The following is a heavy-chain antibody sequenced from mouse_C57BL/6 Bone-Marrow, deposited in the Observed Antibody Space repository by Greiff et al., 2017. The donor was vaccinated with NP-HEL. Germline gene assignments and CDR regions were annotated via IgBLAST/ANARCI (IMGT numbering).Heavy chain of an antibody. D-gene: IGHD1-2*01. CDR1: GYSITSGYY. Sequence: VQLQQSGPGLVKPSQSLSLTCSVTGYSITSGYYWNWIRQFPGNKLEWMGYISYDGSNNYNPSLKNRISITRDTSKNQFFLKLNSVTTEETATYYCARQNYGPSGAYWGQGTLVTVSA. J-gene: IGHJ3*01. CDR3: ARQNYGPSGAY. CDR2: ISYDGSN. V-gene: IGHV3-6*01.